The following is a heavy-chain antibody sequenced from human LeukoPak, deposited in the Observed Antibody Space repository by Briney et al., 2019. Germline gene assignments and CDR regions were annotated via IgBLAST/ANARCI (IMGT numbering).Heavy chain of an antibody. CDR3: AREGSSGYYPY. CDR1: GFTFNSYP. J-gene: IGHJ4*02. D-gene: IGHD3-22*01. CDR2: ISYDGSEK. Sequence: GGSLRLSCAASGFTFNSYPMHWIRQAPGKGLEWVAVISYDGSEKHYADPVKGRFTISRDNSKNTLYLQMNSLRAEDTAVYYCAREGSSGYYPYWGQGILVTVSS. V-gene: IGHV3-30-3*01.